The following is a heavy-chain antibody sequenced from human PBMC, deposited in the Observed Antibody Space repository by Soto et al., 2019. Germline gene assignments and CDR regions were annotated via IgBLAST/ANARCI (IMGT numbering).Heavy chain of an antibody. Sequence: LRLSCAASGFTFSRYAMHWVRQAPGKGLEWVAVISYDGSNKYYADSVKGRFTISRDNSKNTLYLQMNSLRAEDTAVYYCARDPGGRYCSSTSCYSGLAMDVWGQGTTVTVSS. CDR2: ISYDGSNK. CDR3: ARDPGGRYCSSTSCYSGLAMDV. J-gene: IGHJ6*02. V-gene: IGHV3-30-3*01. D-gene: IGHD2-2*01. CDR1: GFTFSRYA.